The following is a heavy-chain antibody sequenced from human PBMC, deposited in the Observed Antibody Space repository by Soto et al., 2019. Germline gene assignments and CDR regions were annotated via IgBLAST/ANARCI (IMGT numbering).Heavy chain of an antibody. CDR2: IRIDSNHI. V-gene: IGHV3-48*02. CDR1: GFIFTSYS. Sequence: EVQLVESGGGLVQPGGSLRLSCAASGFIFTSYSMNWVRQAPGKGLEWLSYIRIDSNHIGYADSVRGRFTISSDIAKNSLYLQMNSLSDEHTAGYSCATDLSYAFDYWGQGTLVTVSS. CDR3: ATDLSYAFDY. J-gene: IGHJ4*02. D-gene: IGHD1-26*01.